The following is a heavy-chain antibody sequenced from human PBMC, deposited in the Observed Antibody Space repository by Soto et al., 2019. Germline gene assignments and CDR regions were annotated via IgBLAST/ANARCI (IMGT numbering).Heavy chain of an antibody. CDR1: GFTFSSYS. V-gene: IGHV3-21*01. CDR2: ISSSSSYI. J-gene: IGHJ5*02. Sequence: GGSLRLSCAASGFTFSSYSMNWVRQAPGKGLEWVPSISSSSSYIYYADSVKGRFTISRDNAKNSLYPQMNSLRAEDTAVYYCARDRARSGGSSTLFDPWGQGTLVTSPQ. D-gene: IGHD2-15*01. CDR3: ARDRARSGGSSTLFDP.